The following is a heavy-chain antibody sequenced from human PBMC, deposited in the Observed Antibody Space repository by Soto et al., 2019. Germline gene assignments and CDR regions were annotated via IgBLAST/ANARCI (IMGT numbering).Heavy chain of an antibody. V-gene: IGHV1-69*13. Sequence: SVKVSCKASGGTFSTYAINWVRQAPGQGLEWMGGIIPFLGTAHYAQKFQGRGTITADESTSTAYMELSSLRSEDTAVYYCARPLKIYCRGGSCYGVDYWGQGTLVTVSS. D-gene: IGHD2-15*01. J-gene: IGHJ4*02. CDR1: GGTFSTYA. CDR2: IIPFLGTA. CDR3: ARPLKIYCRGGSCYGVDY.